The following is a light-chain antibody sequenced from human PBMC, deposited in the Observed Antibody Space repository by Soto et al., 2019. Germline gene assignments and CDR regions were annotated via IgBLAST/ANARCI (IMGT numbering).Light chain of an antibody. J-gene: IGKJ1*01. V-gene: IGKV3-20*01. CDR3: QRFGSSPWT. Sequence: EIVLTQSPGTLSLSPGERATLSCRASQYVSTSNLAWYQQKPGQAPRLLIYGASNRATGIPDRFSGSRSWTDFTLTISRLESEDFAVYYCQRFGSSPWTFGQGTKVEIK. CDR2: GAS. CDR1: QYVSTSN.